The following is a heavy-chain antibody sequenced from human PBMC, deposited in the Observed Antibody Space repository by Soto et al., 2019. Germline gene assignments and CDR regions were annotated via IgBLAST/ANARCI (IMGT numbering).Heavy chain of an antibody. Sequence: NPSETLSLTCTVSGGSISSGGYYWSWIRQHPGKGLEWIGYIYYSGSTYYNPSLKSRVTISVDTSKNQFSLKLSSVTAADTAVYYCARTLYSNYGYYYYGMDVWGQGTTVTVSS. D-gene: IGHD4-4*01. CDR3: ARTLYSNYGYYYYGMDV. J-gene: IGHJ6*02. CDR1: GGSISSGGYY. V-gene: IGHV4-31*02. CDR2: IYYSGST.